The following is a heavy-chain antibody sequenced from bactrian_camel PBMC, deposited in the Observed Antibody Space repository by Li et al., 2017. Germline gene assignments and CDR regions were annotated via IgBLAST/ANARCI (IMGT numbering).Heavy chain of an antibody. Sequence: QLVESGGGSVQAGGSLRLSCAAVWDALSSYCMAWLRQAPGAERAGVAAIDSDGSTHYARSVAGRFTISKDNAKNTLYLQMNSLKPEDTASYYCAAVPSHGGNRCDTVLSEFNYLGQGTQVTV. CDR2: IDSDGST. CDR1: WDALSSYC. D-gene: IGHD4*01. CDR3: AAVPSHGGNRCDTVLSEFNY. V-gene: IGHV3S67*01. J-gene: IGHJ4*01.